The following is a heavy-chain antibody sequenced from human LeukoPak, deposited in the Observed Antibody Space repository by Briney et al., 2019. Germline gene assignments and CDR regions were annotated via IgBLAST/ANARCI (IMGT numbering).Heavy chain of an antibody. CDR2: ISSSSSTI. Sequence: GGSLRLSCAASGFTFSSYSMSWVRQAPGKGLEWVSYISSSSSTIYYADSVKGRFTISRDNAKNSLYLQMNSLRAEDTAVYYCARDRSGWLHYYMDVWGKGTTVTISS. V-gene: IGHV3-48*04. CDR1: GFTFSSYS. CDR3: ARDRSGWLHYYMDV. J-gene: IGHJ6*03. D-gene: IGHD6-19*01.